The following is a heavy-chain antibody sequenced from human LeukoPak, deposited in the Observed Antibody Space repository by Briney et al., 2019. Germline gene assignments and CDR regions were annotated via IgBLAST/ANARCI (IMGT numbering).Heavy chain of an antibody. CDR2: TYYRSKWYD. CDR3: ARDLGTSGWYTFDF. D-gene: IGHD6-19*01. Sequence: SQTLSLTCAISGDSVSSKNGAWNWIRQSPSRGLEWLGRTYYRSKWYDEYADSVKGRVTISPDTSKNQFSLHVYSVTPEDTAVYYCARDLGTSGWYTFDFWGQGTLVAVSS. J-gene: IGHJ5*01. V-gene: IGHV6-1*01. CDR1: GDSVSSKNGA.